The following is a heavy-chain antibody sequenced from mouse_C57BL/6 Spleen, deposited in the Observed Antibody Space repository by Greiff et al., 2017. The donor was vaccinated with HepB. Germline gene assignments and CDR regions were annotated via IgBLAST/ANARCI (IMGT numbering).Heavy chain of an antibody. CDR3: ARPQLGRRYAMDY. V-gene: IGHV5-17*01. CDR2: ISSGSSTI. CDR1: GFTFSDYG. J-gene: IGHJ4*01. D-gene: IGHD4-1*02. Sequence: EVKVVESGGGLVKPGGSLKLSCAASGFTFSDYGMHWVRQAPEKGLEWVAYISSGSSTIYYADTVKGRFTISRDNAKNTLFLQMTSLRSEDTAMYYCARPQLGRRYAMDYWGQGTSVTVSS.